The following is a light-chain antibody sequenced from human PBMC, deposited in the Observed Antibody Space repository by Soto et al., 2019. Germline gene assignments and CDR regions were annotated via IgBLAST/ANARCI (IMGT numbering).Light chain of an antibody. V-gene: IGKV3-11*01. J-gene: IGKJ5*01. CDR2: DTS. Sequence: IVLTQSPATMSLSPGERATLSCRASHNINTYLAWYQQKPGQVPRLLIYDTSNRATGIPARFSGSGSGTDFTLTISGLAPEDFAVYYCQHRSSWPPGFGQGTRLEI. CDR3: QHRSSWPPG. CDR1: HNINTY.